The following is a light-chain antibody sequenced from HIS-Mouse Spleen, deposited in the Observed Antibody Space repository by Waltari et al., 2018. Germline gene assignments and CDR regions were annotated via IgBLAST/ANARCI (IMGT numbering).Light chain of an antibody. CDR1: SPNVGSNY. V-gene: IGLV1-47*01. CDR2: RNN. J-gene: IGLJ3*02. Sequence: QSVLTQPPSASGTPGQRVTIPCSGTSPNVGSNYVNWYPQLPGTAPKLLIYRNNQRPSGVPDRFSGSKSGTSASLAISGLRSEDEADYYCAAWDDSLSGPVFGGGTKLTVL. CDR3: AAWDDSLSGPV.